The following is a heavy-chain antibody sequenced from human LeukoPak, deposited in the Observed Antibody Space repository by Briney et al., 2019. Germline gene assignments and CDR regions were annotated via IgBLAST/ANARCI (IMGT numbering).Heavy chain of an antibody. V-gene: IGHV4-4*09. Sequence: PSETLSLTCTVSGGSINGYYWSWIRQPPGKGLEWIGYIYTSGTSNYTPSLKSRVTMSVDTSNNQFSLKLHSVTAADTAVYYCAGSLPAPKEFAYWGQGTLVTVSS. CDR1: GGSINGYY. J-gene: IGHJ4*02. CDR3: AGSLPAPKEFAY. CDR2: IYTSGTS.